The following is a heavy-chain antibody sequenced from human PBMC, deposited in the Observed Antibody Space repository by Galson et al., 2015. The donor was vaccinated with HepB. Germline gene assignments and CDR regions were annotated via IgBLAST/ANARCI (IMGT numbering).Heavy chain of an antibody. CDR3: ARLPRQITAASFDS. D-gene: IGHD6-13*01. J-gene: IGHJ5*01. CDR1: GGSISSSNYY. CDR2: IYYSGIT. Sequence: SEPLSLTCTVSGGSISSSNYYWGWIRQPPGTGLEWIGSIYYSGITYYNPSLKSRVTISIDTSKNQFSLKLASVTAADTAVFYCARLPRQITAASFDSWGQGTLVTVSS. V-gene: IGHV4-39*01.